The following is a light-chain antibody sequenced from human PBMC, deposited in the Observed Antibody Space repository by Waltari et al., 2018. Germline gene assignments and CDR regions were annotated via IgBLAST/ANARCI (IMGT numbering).Light chain of an antibody. J-gene: IGKJ2*01. CDR2: ASS. Sequence: DIQMTQSPSSLSASVGDRVTITCRARQSISSYLNWYQQKPGKAPKLLIYASSSLQSGVPPRFSGSGSGTDFTLTISSLQPEDFATYYCQHSYSTPYTFGQGTKLEIK. CDR1: QSISSY. CDR3: QHSYSTPYT. V-gene: IGKV1-39*01.